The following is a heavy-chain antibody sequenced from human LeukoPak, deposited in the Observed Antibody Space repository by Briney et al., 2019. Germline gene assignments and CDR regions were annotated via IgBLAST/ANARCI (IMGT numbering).Heavy chain of an antibody. CDR3: ARGIHYYDSSGWYYFDY. V-gene: IGHV4-39*07. CDR1: GGSISSYY. J-gene: IGHJ4*02. D-gene: IGHD3-22*01. Sequence: SETLSLTCTVSGGSISSYYWGWIRQPPGKGLEWIGSIYYSGSTYYNPSLKSRVTISVDTSKNQFSLKLSSVTAADTAVYYCARGIHYYDSSGWYYFDYWGQGTLVTVSS. CDR2: IYYSGST.